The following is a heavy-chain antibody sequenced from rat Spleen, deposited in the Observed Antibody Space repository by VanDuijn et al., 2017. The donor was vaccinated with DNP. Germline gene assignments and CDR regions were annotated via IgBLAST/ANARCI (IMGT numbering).Heavy chain of an antibody. CDR3: ARDPPITTGFDY. V-gene: IGHV2-15*01. Sequence: QVQLKESGPGLVQPSQTLSLTCTVSGFSLTSNSVSWVRQPPGKGLEWMGTMWSGGTTDYNSALKSRLSISRDTSKSQAFLKMNGLQTEDTATYYCARDPPITTGFDYWGQGIMVTVSS. J-gene: IGHJ2*01. CDR2: MWSGGTT. D-gene: IGHD1-1*01. CDR1: GFSLTSNS.